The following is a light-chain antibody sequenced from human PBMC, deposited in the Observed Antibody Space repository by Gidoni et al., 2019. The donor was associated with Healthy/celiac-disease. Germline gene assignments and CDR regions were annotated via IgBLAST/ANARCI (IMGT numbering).Light chain of an antibody. J-gene: IGKJ3*01. CDR1: QSIRSY. CDR2: AAS. CDR3: QQSYSTPFT. Sequence: DIQMTHSPSSLSASVGDRVTITCRASQSIRSYLNWYQQKPGKAPKLMIYAASSLKSGVPSRFSGSGSGTDFTLTISSLQPEDFATYYCQQSYSTPFTFGPGTKVDIK. V-gene: IGKV1-39*01.